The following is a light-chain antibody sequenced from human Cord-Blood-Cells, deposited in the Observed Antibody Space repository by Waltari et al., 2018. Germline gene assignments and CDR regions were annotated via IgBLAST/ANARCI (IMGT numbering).Light chain of an antibody. Sequence: SYELTQPPSVSVSPGQTASIPCSGVKLGDKYACWYQQQPGQSPVLVIYQDSKRPSGIPERFSGSNSGNTATLTISGTQAMDEADYYCQAWDSSAAVFGGGTKLTVL. CDR3: QAWDSSAAV. V-gene: IGLV3-1*01. J-gene: IGLJ2*01. CDR1: KLGDKY. CDR2: QDS.